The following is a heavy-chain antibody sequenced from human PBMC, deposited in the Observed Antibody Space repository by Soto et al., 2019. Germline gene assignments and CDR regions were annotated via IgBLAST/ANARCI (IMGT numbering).Heavy chain of an antibody. V-gene: IGHV3-7*01. CDR3: VTDLNWQGH. CDR1: GFSSSRVW. CDR2: IKYDGSEE. Sequence: GGSLRLSCVVSGFSSSRVWMTWVRQAPGKGLECVANIKYDGSEEYYVDSVKGRFTISRDNAKNSLYLQMNSLRDEDSAVYYCVTDLNWQGHWGQGTLVTVSS. J-gene: IGHJ4*02.